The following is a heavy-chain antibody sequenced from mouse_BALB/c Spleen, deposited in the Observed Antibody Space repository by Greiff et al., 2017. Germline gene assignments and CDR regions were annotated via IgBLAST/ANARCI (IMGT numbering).Heavy chain of an antibody. J-gene: IGHJ3*01. D-gene: IGHD1-2*01. CDR2: ISSGGST. CDR1: GFTFSSYA. V-gene: IGHV5-6-5*01. CDR3: ARTGFTTATFAY. Sequence: DVHLVESGGDLVKPGGSLKLSCAASGFTFSSYAMSWVRQTPEKRLEWVASISSGGSTYYPDSVKGRFTISRDNARNILYLQMSSLRSEDTAMYYCARTGFTTATFAYWGQGTLVTVSA.